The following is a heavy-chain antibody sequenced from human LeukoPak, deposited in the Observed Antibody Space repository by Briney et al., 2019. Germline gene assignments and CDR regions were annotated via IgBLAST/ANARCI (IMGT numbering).Heavy chain of an antibody. D-gene: IGHD3-10*01. Sequence: GGSLGLSCAASGFTLSTYWMSWVRQAPGKGLEWVANINQDGRETYYVDSVKGRFTISKDNAENSVDLRMNSLRGEDTAVYYCARGRAGSNPTWYHGMDVWGTGTPVTVS. CDR2: INQDGRET. V-gene: IGHV3-7*03. J-gene: IGHJ6*04. CDR1: GFTLSTYW. CDR3: ARGRAGSNPTWYHGMDV.